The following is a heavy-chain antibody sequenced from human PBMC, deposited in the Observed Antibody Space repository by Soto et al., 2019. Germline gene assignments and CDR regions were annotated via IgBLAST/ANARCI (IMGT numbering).Heavy chain of an antibody. CDR2: ISGRGGST. CDR3: AKEFRRGDYSQVFDY. V-gene: IGHV3-23*01. D-gene: IGHD4-17*01. CDR1: GFTFSSFA. Sequence: VQVLESGGGLGQPGGSLRLSCAASGFTFSSFAMTWVRQAPGKGLEWVPTISGRGGSTYYADSVKGRFTISRDNSKNTLSLQMNSLSAEDTALYYCAKEFRRGDYSQVFDYWGQGTLVTVSS. J-gene: IGHJ4*02.